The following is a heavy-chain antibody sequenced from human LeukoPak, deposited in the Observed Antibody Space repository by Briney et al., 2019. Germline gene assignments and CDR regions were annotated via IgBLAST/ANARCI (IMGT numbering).Heavy chain of an antibody. V-gene: IGHV3-23*01. CDR3: AKGSVAGYLGGYFDY. CDR1: GFTFSSYA. J-gene: IGHJ4*02. CDR2: ISGSGGST. D-gene: IGHD6-19*01. Sequence: GGSLRLSCAASGFTFSSYAMSWVRQAPGKGLEWVSAISGSGGSTYYADSVKGRFTISRDNSKNTLYLQMNSLRAEDTAVYYCAKGSVAGYLGGYFDYWGQGTLVTVSS.